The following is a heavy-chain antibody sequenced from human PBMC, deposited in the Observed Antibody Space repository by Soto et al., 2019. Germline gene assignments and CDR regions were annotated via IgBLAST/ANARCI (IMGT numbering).Heavy chain of an antibody. J-gene: IGHJ4*02. D-gene: IGHD3-10*01. V-gene: IGHV3-33*01. CDR1: GFTFSSYG. CDR2: IWYDGSNK. CDR3: ARSGSGSYSYFDY. Sequence: GGSLRLSCAASGFTFSSYGIHWVRQAPGKGLEWVAVIWYDGSNKYYADSVKGRFTISRDNSKNTLYLQMNSLRAEDTAVYYCARSGSGSYSYFDYWGQGTLVTVSS.